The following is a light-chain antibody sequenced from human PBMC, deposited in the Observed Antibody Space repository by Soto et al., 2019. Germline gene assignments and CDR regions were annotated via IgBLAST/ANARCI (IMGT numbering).Light chain of an antibody. J-gene: IGKJ4*01. V-gene: IGKV3-15*01. CDR3: QQYNSYLT. Sequence: ENVLTQSPATLSLAPGERFNVFCSASESVSTNLAWYRQKAGRAPRLLIYGASTRATGIPARFSGSGSGTEFTLAISSLQPDDFATYYCQQYNSYLTFGGGTKVDI. CDR1: ESVSTN. CDR2: GAS.